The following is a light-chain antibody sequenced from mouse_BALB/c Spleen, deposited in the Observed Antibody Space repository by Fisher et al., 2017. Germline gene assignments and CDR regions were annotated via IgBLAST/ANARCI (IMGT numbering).Light chain of an antibody. CDR2: RTS. CDR1: SSVSSSY. V-gene: IGKV4-57-1*01. CDR3: QQYSGYPWT. Sequence: DIVLTQSTAIMSASLGERVTMTCTASSSVSSSYLHWYQQKSGASPKPLIHRTSNLASGVPARFSGSGSGTSYSLTISSVEAEDAATYYCQQYSGYPWTFGGGTKLEIK. J-gene: IGKJ1*01.